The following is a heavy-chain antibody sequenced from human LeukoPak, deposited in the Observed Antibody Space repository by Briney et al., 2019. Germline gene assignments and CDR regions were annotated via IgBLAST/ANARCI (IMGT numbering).Heavy chain of an antibody. V-gene: IGHV1-46*01. CDR3: AGEDRSGYSGYDTVNPLSY. D-gene: IGHD5-12*01. Sequence: GASVKVSCKASGYTFTSYYMHWVRQAPGQGLEWMGIINPSGGSTSYAQKFQGRVTMTRDTSTSTVYMELSSLRSEDTAVYYCAGEDRSGYSGYDTVNPLSYWGQGTLVTVSS. CDR1: GYTFTSYY. CDR2: INPSGGST. J-gene: IGHJ4*02.